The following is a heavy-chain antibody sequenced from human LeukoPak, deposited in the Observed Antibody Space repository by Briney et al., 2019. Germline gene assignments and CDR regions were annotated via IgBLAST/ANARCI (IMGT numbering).Heavy chain of an antibody. CDR1: GFTFSSYW. CDR2: INSDGSRI. D-gene: IGHD6-25*01. Sequence: SGGSLRLSCAASGFTFSSYWMHWVRQGPGKGLGWVSRINSDGSRISYADSVKGRFTISRDNAKNTLYLQMNSLRVEDTAVYYCARDQISEYYYYMYVWGKGTTVTVSS. J-gene: IGHJ6*03. CDR3: ARDQISEYYYYMYV. V-gene: IGHV3-74*01.